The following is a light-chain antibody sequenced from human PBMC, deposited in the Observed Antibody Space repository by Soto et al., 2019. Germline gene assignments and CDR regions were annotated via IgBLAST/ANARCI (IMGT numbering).Light chain of an antibody. CDR2: DAS. CDR1: QGSSNW. J-gene: IGKJ1*01. V-gene: IGKV1-5*01. CDR3: QQYNRYTLT. Sequence: IPVTTSRSYVAATFGDRVTINGRASQGSSNWLSWHQLKPWKAPKLLIYDASSLESGVPSRFSGSGSGTEVTLTISSLQHDESAAFYCQQYNRYTLTFGQGTKLDI.